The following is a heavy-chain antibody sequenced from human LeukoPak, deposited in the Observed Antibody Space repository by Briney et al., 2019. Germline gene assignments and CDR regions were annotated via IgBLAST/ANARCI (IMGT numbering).Heavy chain of an antibody. D-gene: IGHD1-26*01. V-gene: IGHV3-53*01. CDR2: IHSGGST. CDR1: GFTVSSNY. J-gene: IGHJ5*02. Sequence: GGSLRLSCAASGFTVSSNYMSGVRQAPGKGLEWVSIIHSGGSTYYADSVKGRFTISRDNSKNTLYLQMNSLRAEDTAVYYCTRANSATIPGVDPWGQGTLVTVSS. CDR3: TRANSATIPGVDP.